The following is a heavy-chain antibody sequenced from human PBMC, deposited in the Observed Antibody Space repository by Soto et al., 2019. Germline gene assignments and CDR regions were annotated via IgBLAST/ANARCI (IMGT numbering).Heavy chain of an antibody. CDR2: INHSGST. D-gene: IGHD2-2*01. Sequence: QVQLQQWGAGLLKPSETLSLTCAVYGGSFSGYYWSWIRQPPGKGLEWIGEINHSGSTNYNPSLKSRVTISVDTSQNQFSLKLSSVTAADTAVYYCARGRGRGIVVVPAAPRFDYWGQGTLVTVSS. CDR3: ARGRGRGIVVVPAAPRFDY. V-gene: IGHV4-34*01. J-gene: IGHJ4*02. CDR1: GGSFSGYY.